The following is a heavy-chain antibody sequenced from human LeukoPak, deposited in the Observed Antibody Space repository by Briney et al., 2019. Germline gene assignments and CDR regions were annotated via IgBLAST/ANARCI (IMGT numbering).Heavy chain of an antibody. CDR3: ARHIASIAARHDWYFDV. CDR2: IYYSGST. J-gene: IGHJ2*01. CDR1: GGSISSYY. Sequence: PSETLSLTCTVSGGSISSYYWSWIRQPPGKGLEWIGYIYYSGSTNYNPSLKSRVTISVDTSKNQFSLKLSSVTAADTAVYYCARHIASIAARHDWYFDVWGRGTLVTVS. D-gene: IGHD6-6*01. V-gene: IGHV4-59*01.